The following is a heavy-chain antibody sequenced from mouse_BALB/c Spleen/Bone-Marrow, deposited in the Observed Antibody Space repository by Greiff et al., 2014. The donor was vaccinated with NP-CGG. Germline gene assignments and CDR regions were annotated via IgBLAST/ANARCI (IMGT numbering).Heavy chain of an antibody. Sequence: QVQLQQSGPGLVAPSQSLSITCTVSGFSLTNYGVHWVRQPPGKGLEWLGVIWADGSTNYNSALMSSLSISKDNSKSQVFFKMNSLQTDDAAMYYCARSTTDTGAMDYWGQGTSVTVSS. CDR3: ARSTTDTGAMDY. D-gene: IGHD1-2*01. CDR1: GFSLTNYG. J-gene: IGHJ4*01. V-gene: IGHV2-9*02. CDR2: IWADGST.